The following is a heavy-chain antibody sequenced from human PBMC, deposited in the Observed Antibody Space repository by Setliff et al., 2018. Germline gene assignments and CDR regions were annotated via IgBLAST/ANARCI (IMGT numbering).Heavy chain of an antibody. D-gene: IGHD3-22*01. J-gene: IGHJ5*01. CDR3: ATGPRDSRNYLTWLGS. Sequence: KPGGSLRLSCSVSGITFINAWMTWVRQAPGKGPEWVGRIKSSREGATSDYGAPAKGRFTISRDDSKQMICLQMHNLKTEDTGFYYCATGPRDSRNYLTWLGSWGQGTLVTVSS. V-gene: IGHV3-15*01. CDR2: IKSSREGATS. CDR1: GITFINAW.